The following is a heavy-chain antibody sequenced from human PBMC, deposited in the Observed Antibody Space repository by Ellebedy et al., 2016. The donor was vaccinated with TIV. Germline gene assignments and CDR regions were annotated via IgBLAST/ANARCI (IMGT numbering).Heavy chain of an antibody. Sequence: MPSETLSLTCTVSGGSISSYYWSWIRQPPGKGLEWIGYIYYSGSTNYNPSLKSRVTISVDTSKNQFSLKLSSVTAADTAVYYCAGPLKRGYSYGYAYWGQGTLVTVSS. CDR1: GGSISSYY. CDR3: AGPLKRGYSYGYAY. V-gene: IGHV4-59*01. D-gene: IGHD5-18*01. CDR2: IYYSGST. J-gene: IGHJ4*02.